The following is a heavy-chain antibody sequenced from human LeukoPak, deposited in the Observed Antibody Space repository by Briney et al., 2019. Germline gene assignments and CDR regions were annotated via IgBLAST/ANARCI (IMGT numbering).Heavy chain of an antibody. CDR3: ARDPSIAARPLYFDY. Sequence: PGGSLRLSCAASGFTFSSYWMHWVRQAPGKGLEWVASISSSSSYIYYADSVKGRFTISRDNAKNSLYLQMNSLRAEDTAVYYCARDPSIAARPLYFDYWGQGTLVTVSS. J-gene: IGHJ4*02. D-gene: IGHD6-6*01. V-gene: IGHV3-21*01. CDR1: GFTFSSYW. CDR2: ISSSSSYI.